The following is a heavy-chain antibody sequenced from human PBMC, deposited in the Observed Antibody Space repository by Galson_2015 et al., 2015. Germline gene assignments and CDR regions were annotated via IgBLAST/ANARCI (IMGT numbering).Heavy chain of an antibody. V-gene: IGHV3-33*01. CDR3: ARDPQRSFDD. J-gene: IGHJ4*02. D-gene: IGHD3-10*01. CDR1: GFTFSSHG. Sequence: SLRLSCAASGFTFSSHGFHWVRQAPGKGLEWVAAIWYDGSNKYYADSVRGRFTISRDSSKNTLYLQMNSLRAEDTAVYYCARDPQRSFDDWGQGTLVTVSS. CDR2: IWYDGSNK.